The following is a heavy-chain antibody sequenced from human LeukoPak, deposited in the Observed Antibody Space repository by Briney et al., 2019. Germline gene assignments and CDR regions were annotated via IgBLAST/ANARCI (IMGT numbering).Heavy chain of an antibody. CDR3: AKGPGYFDY. V-gene: IGHV3-30*18. CDR2: ISYDGSNK. Sequence: PGGSLRLSCAASGFTFSSYGMHWVRQAPGKGLEWVAVISYDGSNKYYADSVKGRFTISRDSSKNTLYLQMNSLRAEDTAVYYCAKGPGYFDYWGQGTLVTVSS. CDR1: GFTFSSYG. J-gene: IGHJ4*02.